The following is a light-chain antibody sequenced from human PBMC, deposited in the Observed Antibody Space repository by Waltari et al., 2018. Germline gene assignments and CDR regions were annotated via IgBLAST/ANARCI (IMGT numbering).Light chain of an antibody. CDR3: MQALQTPFT. J-gene: IGKJ3*01. V-gene: IGKV2-28*01. Sequence: EIVMTQSPLFLPVSPGEPASISCRPSQSVLHSDGYNNLDWYLQKQWQSPHLLIYLGSQRACGVPDRFSGSGSGTDFTLIIRRVEAEDVGVYYCMQALQTPFTFGPGTKVDIK. CDR2: LGS. CDR1: QSVLHSDGYNN.